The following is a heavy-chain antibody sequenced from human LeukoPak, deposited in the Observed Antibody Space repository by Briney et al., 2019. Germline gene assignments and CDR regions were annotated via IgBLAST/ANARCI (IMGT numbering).Heavy chain of an antibody. Sequence: PGGSLRLSCAASGFTFSDHYMDWVRQAPGKGLEWVGRTRNKANSYTTEYAASVKGRFTISRDDSKNSLYLQMNSLKTEDTAVYYCARGSTSGTPGDAFDIWGQGTMVTVSS. CDR3: ARGSTSGTPGDAFDI. CDR2: TRNKANSYTT. CDR1: GFTFSDHY. V-gene: IGHV3-72*01. J-gene: IGHJ3*02. D-gene: IGHD1-1*01.